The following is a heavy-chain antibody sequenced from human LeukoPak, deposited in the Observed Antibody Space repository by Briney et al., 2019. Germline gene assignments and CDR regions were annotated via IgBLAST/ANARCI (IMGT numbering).Heavy chain of an antibody. Sequence: SGGSLRLSCAASGFTFSSYSMNWVRQAPGKGLEWVSSISSSSSYIYYADSVKGRFTISRDNAKNSLYLQMNSLRDEDTAVYYCARNKGSYYRLPSDYWGQGTLVTVSS. CDR2: ISSSSSYI. CDR3: ARNKGSYYRLPSDY. CDR1: GFTFSSYS. V-gene: IGHV3-21*01. D-gene: IGHD1-26*01. J-gene: IGHJ4*02.